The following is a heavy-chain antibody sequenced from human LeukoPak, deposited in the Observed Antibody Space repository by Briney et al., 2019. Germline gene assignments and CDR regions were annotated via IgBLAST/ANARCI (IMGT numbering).Heavy chain of an antibody. CDR1: RFTFSSYS. Sequence: GGSLRLSCAASRFTFSSYSMNWVRQAPGKGLEWVSFISGSSDYIYYADSVKGRFTISRDNAKNSLYLQMNSLRAEDTAVYYCARGEYGSWSYRFDYWGQGTLVAVSS. V-gene: IGHV3-21*01. CDR2: ISGSSDYI. CDR3: ARGEYGSWSYRFDY. D-gene: IGHD3-10*01. J-gene: IGHJ4*02.